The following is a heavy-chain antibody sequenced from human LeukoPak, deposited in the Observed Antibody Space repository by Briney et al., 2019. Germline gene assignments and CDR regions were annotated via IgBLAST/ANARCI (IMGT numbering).Heavy chain of an antibody. CDR2: ISGSGGST. CDR1: GFTFSSYA. V-gene: IGHV3-23*01. J-gene: IGHJ4*02. CDR3: AKDQVTIFGVVPPPPPTPFDY. Sequence: GGSLRLSCAASGFTFSSYAMSWVRQAPGKGLEWVSAISGSGGSTYYADSVKGRFTISRDNSKNTLYLQINSLRAEDTAVYYCAKDQVTIFGVVPPPPPTPFDYWGQGTLVTVSS. D-gene: IGHD3-3*01.